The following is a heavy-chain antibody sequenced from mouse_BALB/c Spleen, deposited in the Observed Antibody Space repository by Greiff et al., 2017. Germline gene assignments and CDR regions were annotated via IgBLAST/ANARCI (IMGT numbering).Heavy chain of an antibody. D-gene: IGHD1-2*01. V-gene: IGHV5-6-5*01. J-gene: IGHJ1*01. Sequence: EVQLVESGGGLVKPGGSLKLSCAASGFTFSSYAMSWVRQTPEKRLEWVASISSGGSTYYPDSVKGRFTISRDNARNILYLQMSSLRSEDTAMYYCARARNYGDWYFDVWGAGTTVTVSS. CDR1: GFTFSSYA. CDR3: ARARNYGDWYFDV. CDR2: ISSGGST.